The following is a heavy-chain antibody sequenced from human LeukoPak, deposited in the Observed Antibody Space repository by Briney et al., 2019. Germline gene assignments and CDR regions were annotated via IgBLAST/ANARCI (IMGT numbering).Heavy chain of an antibody. V-gene: IGHV1-2*02. D-gene: IGHD3-22*01. J-gene: IGHJ4*02. Sequence: ASVTVSCKASGYTFTGYYMHWVRQAPGQGLEWMGWINPNSGGTDYAQKFQGRVTMTRDTSISTAYMELSRLRSDDTAVYYCARGYDSSGYRYYFDYWGQGTLVTVSS. CDR1: GYTFTGYY. CDR3: ARGYDSSGYRYYFDY. CDR2: INPNSGGT.